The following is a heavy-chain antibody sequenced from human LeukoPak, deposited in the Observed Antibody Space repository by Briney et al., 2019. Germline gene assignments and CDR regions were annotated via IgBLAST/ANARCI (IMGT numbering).Heavy chain of an antibody. D-gene: IGHD2-15*01. J-gene: IGHJ5*02. CDR1: GGSISRGGYS. CDR3: ARIVVVAAAVDNWFDP. V-gene: IGHV4-30-2*01. Sequence: PSETLSLTCAVSGGSISRGGYSWRWIRQPPGKGLEWIGYIYHSGSTYYNPSLKSRVTISVDRSKNQFSLKLSSVTAADTAVYYCARIVVVAAAVDNWFDPWGQGTLVTVSS. CDR2: IYHSGST.